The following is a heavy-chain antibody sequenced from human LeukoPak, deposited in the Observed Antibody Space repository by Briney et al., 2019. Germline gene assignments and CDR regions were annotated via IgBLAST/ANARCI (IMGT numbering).Heavy chain of an antibody. Sequence: ASVKVSCKASGYTFTSNDINWVRQATGQGLEWMGWMNPDSGNTGYAQKFLGRFTITRNTSISTAYMEMSSLRSEDTAVYYCARGPYCGGDCPYNFDYWGQGTLVTVSS. D-gene: IGHD2-21*02. V-gene: IGHV1-8*03. J-gene: IGHJ4*02. CDR3: ARGPYCGGDCPYNFDY. CDR1: GYTFTSND. CDR2: MNPDSGNT.